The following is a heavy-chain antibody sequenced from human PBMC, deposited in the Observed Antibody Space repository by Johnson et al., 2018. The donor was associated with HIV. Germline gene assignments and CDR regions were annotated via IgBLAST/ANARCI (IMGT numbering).Heavy chain of an antibody. CDR2: INSDGSST. Sequence: VQLVESGGSVVRPGGSLRLSCAGSGFIFDDYDMTWVRQSPGKGLEWVSGINSDGSSTSYADSVKGRFTISRDNAKNTLYLQMNSLRAEDTAVYYCARESRGVVVVTQGAFDIWGQGTMVTVSS. CDR3: ARESRGVVVVTQGAFDI. V-gene: IGHV3-20*04. CDR1: GFIFDDYD. D-gene: IGHD2-15*01. J-gene: IGHJ3*02.